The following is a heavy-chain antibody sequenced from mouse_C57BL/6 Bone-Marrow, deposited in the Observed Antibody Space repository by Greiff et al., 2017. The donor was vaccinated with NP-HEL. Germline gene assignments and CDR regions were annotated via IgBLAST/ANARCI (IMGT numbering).Heavy chain of an antibody. D-gene: IGHD1-1*01. CDR3: ARRATTVVGHWYFDV. Sequence: EVMLVESGGGLVKPGGSLKLSCAASGFTFSDYGMHWVRQAPEKGLEWVAYISSGSSTIYYADTVKGRFTISRDNAKNTLFLQMTSLRSEDTAMYYCARRATTVVGHWYFDVWGTGTTVTVSS. J-gene: IGHJ1*03. CDR1: GFTFSDYG. CDR2: ISSGSSTI. V-gene: IGHV5-17*01.